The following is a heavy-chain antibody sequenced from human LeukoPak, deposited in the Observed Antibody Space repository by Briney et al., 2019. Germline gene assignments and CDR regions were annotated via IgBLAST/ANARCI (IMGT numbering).Heavy chain of an antibody. J-gene: IGHJ6*03. D-gene: IGHD1-26*01. CDR1: GYTFTSYD. CDR2: MNPNSGNT. CDR3: ARVSSGSYYYYYYMDV. Sequence: ASVKVSCKASGYTFTSYDIHWVRQAAGQGLEWMGWMNPNSGNTGYAQTFKGRFTITRDTSISTAHMQLSSLRSEDTAVYYCARVSSGSYYYYYYMDVWGKGTTVTVSS. V-gene: IGHV1-8*01.